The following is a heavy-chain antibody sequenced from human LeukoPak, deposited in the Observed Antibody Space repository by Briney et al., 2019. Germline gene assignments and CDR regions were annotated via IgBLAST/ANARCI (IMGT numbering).Heavy chain of an antibody. D-gene: IGHD6-19*01. V-gene: IGHV4-4*07. CDR1: GGSLSIYY. CDR3: ARHTYNSGWYYFDY. CDR2: IYTSGST. J-gene: IGHJ4*02. Sequence: SETLSLTCTLSGGSLSIYYWIWIRQPAGKGLEWIGRIYTSGSTNYNPSLKSRVTISVDTSKKQFSLRLSSVTAADTAVYYCARHTYNSGWYYFDYWGQGTLVTVSS.